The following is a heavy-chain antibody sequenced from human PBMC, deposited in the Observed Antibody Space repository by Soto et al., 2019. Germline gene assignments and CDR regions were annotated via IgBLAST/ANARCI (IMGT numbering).Heavy chain of an antibody. D-gene: IGHD3-10*01. V-gene: IGHV4-31*03. CDR1: GGSISSGGYY. CDR2: IYYSGST. CDR3: ARVVGVGRYYYGSGSYFDY. J-gene: IGHJ4*02. Sequence: SETLSLTCTVSGGSISSGGYYWSWIRQHPGKGLEWIGYIYYSGSTYYNPSLKSRVTISVDTSKNQFSLKLSSVTAADTAVYYCARVVGVGRYYYGSGSYFDYWGQGTLVTVSS.